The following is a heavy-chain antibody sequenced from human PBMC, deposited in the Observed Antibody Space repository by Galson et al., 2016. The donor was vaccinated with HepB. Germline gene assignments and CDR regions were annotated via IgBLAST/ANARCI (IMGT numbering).Heavy chain of an antibody. J-gene: IGHJ3*02. Sequence: CAISGDSVSSNSAAWNWIRQSPSRGLEWLGRTYYNSKWYNYYAASVKSRITINPAHSKNQFSLPLNSVPPEDTAVYYCARLYWGLRAFDIWGQGTMVTVSS. CDR1: GDSVSSNSAA. D-gene: IGHD2-8*02. CDR2: TYYNSKWYN. CDR3: ARLYWGLRAFDI. V-gene: IGHV6-1*01.